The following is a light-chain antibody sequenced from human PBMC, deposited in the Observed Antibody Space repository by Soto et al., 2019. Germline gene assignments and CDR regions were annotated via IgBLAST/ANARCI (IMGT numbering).Light chain of an antibody. CDR2: AAS. Sequence: DIQMTQSPSSLSASVEDRVIITCRASQSISNHLNWYQQKPGKAPKLLIFAASSLQSGVPSRFSGSRSGPDFTLTISTLQPEDFETYYCQQTYSSSWTLGQGTKVDI. CDR1: QSISNH. CDR3: QQTYSSSWT. J-gene: IGKJ1*01. V-gene: IGKV1-39*01.